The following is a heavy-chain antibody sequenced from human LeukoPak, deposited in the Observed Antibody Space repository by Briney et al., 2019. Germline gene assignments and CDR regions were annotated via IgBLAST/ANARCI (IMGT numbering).Heavy chain of an antibody. CDR1: GYTFSSYD. D-gene: IGHD5-18*01. Sequence: SVKVSCKASGYTFSSYDINWVRQSTGQGLEWMGRIIPILGIANYAQKFQGRVTITADKSTSTAYMELRSLRSDDTAVYYCARVDTAMDDSFDYWGQGTLVTVSS. CDR3: ARVDTAMDDSFDY. CDR2: IIPILGIA. V-gene: IGHV1-69*04. J-gene: IGHJ4*02.